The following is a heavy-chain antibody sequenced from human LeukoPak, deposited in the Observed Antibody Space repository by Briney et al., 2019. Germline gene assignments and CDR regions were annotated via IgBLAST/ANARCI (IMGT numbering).Heavy chain of an antibody. Sequence: ASVKVSCKASGYTFTSYGISWVRQAPGQGLEWMGWISAYNGNTNYAQKLQGRVTMTTDTSTSTAYMELRSLRSDDTAVYYCARDLYETVDYYYYYMDVWGKGTTVTVSS. D-gene: IGHD5/OR15-5a*01. V-gene: IGHV1-18*01. J-gene: IGHJ6*03. CDR2: ISAYNGNT. CDR3: ARDLYETVDYYYYYMDV. CDR1: GYTFTSYG.